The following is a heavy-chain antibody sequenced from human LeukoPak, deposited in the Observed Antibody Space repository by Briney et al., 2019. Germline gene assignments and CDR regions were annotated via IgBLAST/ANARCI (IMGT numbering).Heavy chain of an antibody. CDR3: ATQNFDY. CDR1: GFTLSNYA. J-gene: IGHJ4*02. CDR2: ISGNGVST. Sequence: GGSLTLSCAASGFTLSNYAMSWVRQAPGKGLEWVSTISGNGVSTYYADSVKGQFTLSRDNSKNTLYLQMNSLRAEDTALYYCATQNFDYWGQGTLVTVSS. V-gene: IGHV3-23*01.